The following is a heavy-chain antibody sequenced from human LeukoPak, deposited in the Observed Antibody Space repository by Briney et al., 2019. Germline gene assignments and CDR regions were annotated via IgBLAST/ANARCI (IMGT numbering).Heavy chain of an antibody. D-gene: IGHD6-13*01. CDR2: IYYSGST. J-gene: IGHJ6*03. CDR3: ARYLAAAGDYYYYYMDV. V-gene: IGHV4-31*03. Sequence: SETLSLTCTVSGGSISSGGYYWSWIRQHPGKGLEWIGYIYYSGSTYYNPSLKSRVTISVDTSKNQFSLKLSSVTAADAAVYYCARYLAAAGDYYYYYMDVWGKGITVTVSS. CDR1: GGSISSGGYY.